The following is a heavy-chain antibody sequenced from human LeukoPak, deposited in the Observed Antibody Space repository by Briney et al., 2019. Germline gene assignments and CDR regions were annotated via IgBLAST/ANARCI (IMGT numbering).Heavy chain of an antibody. CDR3: ARPYYYDSRIDP. D-gene: IGHD3-22*01. J-gene: IGHJ5*02. CDR1: GGSISSGDYY. Sequence: SQTLSLTCTVSGGSISSGDYYWRWIRQPPGKGLEWIAYMYYSGSTYYNPSFKSRVTMSADTSKNQLSLKLSSVTAADTAVYYCARPYYYDSRIDPWGQGILVTVSS. CDR2: MYYSGST. V-gene: IGHV4-30-4*01.